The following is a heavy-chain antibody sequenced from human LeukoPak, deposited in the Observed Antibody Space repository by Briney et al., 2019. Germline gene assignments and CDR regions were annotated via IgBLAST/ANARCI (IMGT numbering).Heavy chain of an antibody. J-gene: IGHJ3*02. Sequence: PSETLSLTCTVSGGSISSYYWSWIRQPPGKGLEWIGYIYYSGSTNYNPSLKSRVTMSVDTSKNQFSLKLSSVTAADTAVYYCARDPYCSGGSCHTPDAFDIWGQGTMVTVSS. CDR2: IYYSGST. CDR1: GGSISSYY. CDR3: ARDPYCSGGSCHTPDAFDI. V-gene: IGHV4-59*01. D-gene: IGHD2-15*01.